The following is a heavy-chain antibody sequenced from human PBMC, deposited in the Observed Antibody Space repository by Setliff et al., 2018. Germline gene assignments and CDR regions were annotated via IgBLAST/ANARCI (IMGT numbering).Heavy chain of an antibody. CDR2: ISHGVST. V-gene: IGHV4-30-4*01. Sequence: TLSLTCTVSGASVTSFDYYWSWIRQPPGKGLECIGHISHGVSTSYSPSLKSRLSISADTSKNQFSLKLTSVTAADTAVYYCARTHCTTTSCFYFHYWGQGTVVTVSS. D-gene: IGHD2-2*01. J-gene: IGHJ4*02. CDR1: GASVTSFDYY. CDR3: ARTHCTTTSCFYFHY.